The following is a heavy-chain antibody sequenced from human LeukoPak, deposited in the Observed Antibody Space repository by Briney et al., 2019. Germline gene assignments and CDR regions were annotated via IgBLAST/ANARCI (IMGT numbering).Heavy chain of an antibody. V-gene: IGHV3-7*01. CDR3: ARGGGRMAITFGGVIAPGAFDI. J-gene: IGHJ3*02. CDR2: IKQDGSEK. D-gene: IGHD3-16*02. Sequence: PGGSLRLSCVASGFTFSSYSMNWVRQAPGKGLEWVANIKQDGSEKYYVDSVKGRFTISRDNAKNSLYLQMNSLRAEDTAVYYCARGGGRMAITFGGVIAPGAFDIWGQGTMVTVSS. CDR1: GFTFSSYS.